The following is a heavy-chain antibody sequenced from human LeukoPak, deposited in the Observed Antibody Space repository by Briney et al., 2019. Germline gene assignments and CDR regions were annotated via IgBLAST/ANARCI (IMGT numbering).Heavy chain of an antibody. CDR1: GGSISSYY. D-gene: IGHD6-19*01. CDR2: IYYRGST. V-gene: IGHV4-59*01. CDR3: ARTLGPDSSGWYMSDYYYYGMDV. Sequence: SETLSLTCTVSGGSISSYYWSWIRQPPGKGLEWIGYIYYRGSTNYNPSLKSRVTISVDTSKSQFSLKLSSVTAADTAVYYCARTLGPDSSGWYMSDYYYYGMDVWGQGTTVTVSS. J-gene: IGHJ6*02.